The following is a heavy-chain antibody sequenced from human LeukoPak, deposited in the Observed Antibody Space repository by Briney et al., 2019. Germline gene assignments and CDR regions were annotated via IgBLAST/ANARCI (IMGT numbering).Heavy chain of an antibody. CDR3: ARRLGIAVFDF. V-gene: IGHV4-39*01. D-gene: IGHD6-19*01. J-gene: IGHJ4*02. CDR1: GGSISSSYYY. CDR2: IYYSGST. Sequence: SETLSLTCTVSGGSISSSYYYWGWIRQPPGKGLELIGSIYYSGSTYYNPSLKSRVTMSVDTSKNQFSPKLSSVTAADTAVYHCARRLGIAVFDFWGRGTLVTVSS.